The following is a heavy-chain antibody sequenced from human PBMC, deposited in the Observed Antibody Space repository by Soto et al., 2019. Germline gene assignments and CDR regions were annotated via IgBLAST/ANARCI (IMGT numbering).Heavy chain of an antibody. V-gene: IGHV3-74*01. CDR2: ISGDGSST. CDR3: ARSLPGTYGAFDL. Sequence: EVQLVDSGGGLVQPGGSLRLSCAASEFTFRSYWMHWVRQSPGKGLVWVSRISGDGSSTNYADSVKGRFTISRDNAKNTMYLQIDSLRAEDTAVYYCARSLPGTYGAFDLWGQGTMVTVSS. J-gene: IGHJ3*01. CDR1: EFTFRSYW. D-gene: IGHD1-7*01.